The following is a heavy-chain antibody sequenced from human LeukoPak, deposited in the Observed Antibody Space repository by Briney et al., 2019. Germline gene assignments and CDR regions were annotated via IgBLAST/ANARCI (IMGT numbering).Heavy chain of an antibody. CDR1: GFTLSSYD. V-gene: IGHV3-13*05. D-gene: IGHD3-22*01. CDR2: IATAGDP. Sequence: GGSPRLSCAASGFTLSSYDMHWVRQGTGKGLEWVSAIATAGDPYYPGSVQGRFTVSRENAQNSLYLQMNSLTAGDTAVYYCARVRYDSGGHYYDYWGQGTLVTVSS. CDR3: ARVRYDSGGHYYDY. J-gene: IGHJ4*02.